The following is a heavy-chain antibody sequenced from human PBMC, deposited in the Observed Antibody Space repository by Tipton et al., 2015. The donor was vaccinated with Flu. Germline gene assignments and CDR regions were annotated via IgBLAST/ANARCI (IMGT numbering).Heavy chain of an antibody. CDR3: ARDHPPSITVLGEITDYFGMDV. CDR2: ISSSGSTI. Sequence: SLRLSCAASGFTFSSYAMYWVRQAPGKGLEWLSHISSSGSTINYADSVKGRFTISRDNAKNSLYLQVNSLRVEDTAEYYCARDHPPSITVLGEITDYFGMDVWGQGTTVTVSS. J-gene: IGHJ6*02. V-gene: IGHV3-48*03. CDR1: GFTFSSYA. D-gene: IGHD3-3*01.